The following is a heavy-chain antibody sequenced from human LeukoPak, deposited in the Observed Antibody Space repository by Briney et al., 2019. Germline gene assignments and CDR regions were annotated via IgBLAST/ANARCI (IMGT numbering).Heavy chain of an antibody. CDR1: GGSISNYY. D-gene: IGHD6-13*01. Sequence: SETLSLTCTVSGGSISNYYWSWIRQPAGKGLEWIGRIYTSGSTNYNPSLKSRVTMSVDTSKNQFSLKLSSVTAADTAVYYCAREISSSWYFTKTHGDYMDVWGKGTTVTISS. V-gene: IGHV4-4*07. CDR3: AREISSSWYFTKTHGDYMDV. CDR2: IYTSGST. J-gene: IGHJ6*03.